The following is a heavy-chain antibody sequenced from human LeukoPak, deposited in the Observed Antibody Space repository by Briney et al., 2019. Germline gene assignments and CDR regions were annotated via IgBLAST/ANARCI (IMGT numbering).Heavy chain of an antibody. Sequence: ASVKVSCKASGYTFTGYYMHWVRQAPGQGLEWMGIINPSGGSTSYAQKFQGRVTMTRDTSTSTVYMELSSLRSEDTAVYYCARDLSPSIVVVIDHYYGMDVWGQGTTVTVSS. J-gene: IGHJ6*02. V-gene: IGHV1-46*01. CDR3: ARDLSPSIVVVIDHYYGMDV. CDR1: GYTFTGYY. D-gene: IGHD3-22*01. CDR2: INPSGGST.